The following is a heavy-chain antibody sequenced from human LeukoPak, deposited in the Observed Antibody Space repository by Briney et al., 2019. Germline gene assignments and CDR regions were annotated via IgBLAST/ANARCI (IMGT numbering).Heavy chain of an antibody. V-gene: IGHV1-69*05. CDR2: IIPIFGTA. D-gene: IGHD2-8*01. CDR3: ARGYCTNGVCQRRYYYYMDV. J-gene: IGHJ6*03. CDR1: GGTFSSYA. Sequence: SVKVSCKASGGTFSSYAISWVRQAPGQGLEWMGGIIPIFGTANYAKKFQGRVTITTDESTSTAYMELSSLRSEDTAVYYCARGYCTNGVCQRRYYYYMDVWGKGTTVTVSS.